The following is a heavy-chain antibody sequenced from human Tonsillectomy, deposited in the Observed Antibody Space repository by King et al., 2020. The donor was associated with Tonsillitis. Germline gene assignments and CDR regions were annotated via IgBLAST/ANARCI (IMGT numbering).Heavy chain of an antibody. J-gene: IGHJ4*02. D-gene: IGHD5-18*01. Sequence: QLVQSGGGVFQPGRSLRLSCAASGFTFSSYDMHWVRQAPGKGLEWVAVMSYDGSHKYYADSVKGRFTISRDNSKNTLYLQMNSLRAEDSAVYYCAKDHTPGGYKYYFDYWGQGTLVTVSS. CDR2: MSYDGSHK. CDR3: AKDHTPGGYKYYFDY. V-gene: IGHV3-30*18. CDR1: GFTFSSYD.